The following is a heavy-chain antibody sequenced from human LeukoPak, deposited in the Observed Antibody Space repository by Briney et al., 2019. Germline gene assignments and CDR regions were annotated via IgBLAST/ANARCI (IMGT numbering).Heavy chain of an antibody. CDR3: AKAVGAFVYYFDY. D-gene: IGHD1-26*01. Sequence: PGGSLRLSCAASGFTFSSYGMHWVRQAPGKGLEWVAVISYDGSNKYYADSVKGRFTISRDNSKNTLCLQMNSLRAEDTAVYYCAKAVGAFVYYFDYWGQGTLVTVSS. J-gene: IGHJ4*02. CDR1: GFTFSSYG. V-gene: IGHV3-30*18. CDR2: ISYDGSNK.